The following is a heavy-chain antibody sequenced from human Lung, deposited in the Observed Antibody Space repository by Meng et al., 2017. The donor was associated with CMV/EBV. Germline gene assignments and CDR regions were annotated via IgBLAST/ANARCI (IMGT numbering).Heavy chain of an antibody. CDR3: ARADYYNLMDV. J-gene: IGHJ6*02. V-gene: IGHV4-30-4*02. Sequence: SXTLSLXCTVSGASIDSDNYYWSWIRQPPGKGLEWIGYIYYSGSSFYNPSLKSRVTISLNMSKNQFSLYLSSVTAADKAVYYCARADYYNLMDVWGQGSTVTVSS. CDR1: GASIDSDNYY. CDR2: IYYSGSS.